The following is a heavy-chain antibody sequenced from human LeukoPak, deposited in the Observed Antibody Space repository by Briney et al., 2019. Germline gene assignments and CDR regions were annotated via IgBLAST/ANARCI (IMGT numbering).Heavy chain of an antibody. Sequence: GGSLRLSCAASGFTFSSYDMNWVRQAPGKALEWVSYISSSGTTIYYADSVKGRFTISRDNAKNSLYLQMNSLRAEDTAVYYCARVPGYSSSWSRFDPWGQGTLVTVSS. CDR2: ISSSGTTI. J-gene: IGHJ5*02. D-gene: IGHD6-13*01. V-gene: IGHV3-48*03. CDR1: GFTFSSYD. CDR3: ARVPGYSSSWSRFDP.